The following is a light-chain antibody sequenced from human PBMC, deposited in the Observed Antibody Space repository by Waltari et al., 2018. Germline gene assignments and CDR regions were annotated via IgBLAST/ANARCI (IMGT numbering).Light chain of an antibody. CDR2: GAS. CDR1: QNIDNN. V-gene: IGKV3-15*01. Sequence: EVVMTQSPAALSVSPGERVTLSCKASQNIDNNLAWYQQKPGQSPRLLIYGASTRATGVHARFSGSGSGTEFTLTISSLQSEDCAVFYCQQYNRWPPLTFGGGTKVEIK. CDR3: QQYNRWPPLT. J-gene: IGKJ4*01.